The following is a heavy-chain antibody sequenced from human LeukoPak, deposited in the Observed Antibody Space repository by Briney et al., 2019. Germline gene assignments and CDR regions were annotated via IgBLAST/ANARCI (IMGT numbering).Heavy chain of an antibody. CDR1: GGSISSYY. Sequence: SQTLSLTCTVFGGSISSYYWSWIRQPPGKGLEWIGYIYYSGSTNYNPSLKSRVTISVDTSKNQFSLKLSSVTVADTAVYYCAIETYYGSGSYYNDWGQGTLVTVSS. D-gene: IGHD3-10*01. J-gene: IGHJ4*02. CDR2: IYYSGST. V-gene: IGHV4-59*01. CDR3: AIETYYGSGSYYND.